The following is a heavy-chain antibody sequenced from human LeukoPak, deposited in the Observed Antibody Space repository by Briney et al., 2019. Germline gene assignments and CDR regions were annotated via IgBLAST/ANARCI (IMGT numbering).Heavy chain of an antibody. CDR2: IYYSGNT. CDR1: GGSISSSSYY. D-gene: IGHD4-17*01. V-gene: IGHV4-39*01. Sequence: PSETLSLTCTVSGGSISSSSYYRGWLRQPPGKGLEWIGSIYYSGNTYYNPSLKSRVTISVDTSKNQFSLELNSVTAADTAVYYCARHATVTSFTFAHWGQGTLVTVSS. CDR3: ARHATVTSFTFAH. J-gene: IGHJ4*02.